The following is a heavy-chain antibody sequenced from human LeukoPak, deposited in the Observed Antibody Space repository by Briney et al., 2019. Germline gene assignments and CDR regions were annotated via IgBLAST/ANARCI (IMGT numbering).Heavy chain of an antibody. D-gene: IGHD5-12*01. CDR2: IYYRGTT. CDR3: ARAYSGYPDHYFDY. CDR1: GDSIDSYY. V-gene: IGHV4-59*12. J-gene: IGHJ4*02. Sequence: SETLSLTCTVSGDSIDSYYWSWTRQPPGKGLEWIGYIYYRGTTSYNPFLKSRVTISVDTSKNQFSLKLNSVTAADTAVYYCARAYSGYPDHYFDYWGQGTLVTVSS.